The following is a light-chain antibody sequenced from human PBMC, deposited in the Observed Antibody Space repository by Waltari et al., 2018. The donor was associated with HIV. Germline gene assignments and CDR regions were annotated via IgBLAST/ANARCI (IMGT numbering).Light chain of an antibody. Sequence: QSVLAPPPSASGNPGQRVTVPCSGSTANIGGNTVCCYQQLPGTAPKLLIYINNDRPSGVPDRLSGSTSGTSASLVISGLQSEDEADYYCAAWDDSLKGGAFGTGTKVTVL. V-gene: IGLV1-44*01. J-gene: IGLJ1*01. CDR3: AAWDDSLKGGA. CDR2: INN. CDR1: TANIGGNT.